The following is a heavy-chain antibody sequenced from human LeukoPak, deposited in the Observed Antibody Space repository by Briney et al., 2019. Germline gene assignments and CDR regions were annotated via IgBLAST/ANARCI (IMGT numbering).Heavy chain of an antibody. V-gene: IGHV4-34*01. CDR3: ARKGGYYDSSGYYYY. D-gene: IGHD3-22*01. Sequence: SETLSLTCAVYGGSFSGYYWSWIRQPPGKGLEWIGEINHSGSTNYNPSLKSRGTISVDTSKNQCSLKLSAVTAADTAVYYCARKGGYYDSSGYYYYWGQGTLVTVSS. CDR2: INHSGST. J-gene: IGHJ4*02. CDR1: GGSFSGYY.